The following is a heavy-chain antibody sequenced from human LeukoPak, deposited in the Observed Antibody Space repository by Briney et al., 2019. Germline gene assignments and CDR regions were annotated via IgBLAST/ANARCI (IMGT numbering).Heavy chain of an antibody. D-gene: IGHD6-13*01. J-gene: IGHJ4*02. CDR2: IKEDGSEK. CDR3: ASGRQLGY. CDR1: GFAFDKYW. Sequence: GGSLRLSCEGSGFAFDKYWISWVRQAPGKGLEWVANIKEDGSEKEFLDSVKGRFTISRDNARNSLYLQMNSLRAEDTAVYYCASGRQLGYWGQGTLVTVSS. V-gene: IGHV3-7*01.